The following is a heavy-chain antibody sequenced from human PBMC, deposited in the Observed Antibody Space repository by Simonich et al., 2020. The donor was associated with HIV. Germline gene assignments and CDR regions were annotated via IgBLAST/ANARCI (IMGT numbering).Heavy chain of an antibody. J-gene: IGHJ4*02. CDR1: GGSFSGYY. Sequence: QVQLQQWGAGLLKPSETLSLTCAVYGGSFSGYYWSWIRQPPGKGLVWIGEINHSGSTNYNPSLKSRVTISVDTSKNQFSLKLSSVTAADTAVYYCARHRGAGYFDYWGQGTLVTVSS. CDR3: ARHRGAGYFDY. V-gene: IGHV4-34*01. CDR2: INHSGST.